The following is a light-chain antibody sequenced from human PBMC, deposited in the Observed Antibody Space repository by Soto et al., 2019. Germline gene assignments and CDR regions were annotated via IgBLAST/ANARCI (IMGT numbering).Light chain of an antibody. Sequence: QSVLTQPASVSGSPGQSITISCTGTSSDIGGYNYVSWYQQHPGKAPKLMIYEVSNRPSGVSNRFSGSKSGNTASLTISGLQAEDEADYYCSSYTSRNTRVFGGGTKLTVL. CDR1: SSDIGGYNY. J-gene: IGLJ2*01. CDR3: SSYTSRNTRV. V-gene: IGLV2-14*01. CDR2: EVS.